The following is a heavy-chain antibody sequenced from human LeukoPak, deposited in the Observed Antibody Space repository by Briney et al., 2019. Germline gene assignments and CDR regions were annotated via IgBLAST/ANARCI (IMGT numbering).Heavy chain of an antibody. D-gene: IGHD3-9*01. V-gene: IGHV4-61*01. CDR2: IYYSGST. CDR1: GGSVSSGSSY. J-gene: IGHJ4*02. Sequence: SETLSLTCTVSGGSVSSGSSYWSWIRLPPGKGLEWIGYIYYSGSTNYNPSLKSRVTISVDTSKNQSSLKLSSVSAADTAVYYCARVEYYDILTGSGGVGYWGQGILVTVSS. CDR3: ARVEYYDILTGSGGVGY.